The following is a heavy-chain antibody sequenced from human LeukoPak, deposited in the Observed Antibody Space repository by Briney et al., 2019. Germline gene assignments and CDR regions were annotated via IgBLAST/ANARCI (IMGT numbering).Heavy chain of an antibody. V-gene: IGHV1-18*01. D-gene: IGHD3-22*01. CDR2: ISAYNGNT. Sequence: ASVKVSCKAYGGTFSRYAISCVRQAPGQGLESMGCISAYNGNTNYAQKLQGRVTMTTDTSTSPAYMELRSLRSDDTAVYYCARELGANYYDSTGYYRYWGQGTLVTVSS. CDR1: GGTFSRYA. CDR3: ARELGANYYDSTGYYRY. J-gene: IGHJ4*02.